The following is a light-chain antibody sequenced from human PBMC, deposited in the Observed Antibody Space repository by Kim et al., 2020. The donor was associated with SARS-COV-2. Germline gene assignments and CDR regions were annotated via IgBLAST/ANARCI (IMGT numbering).Light chain of an antibody. CDR1: HGVSGSY. CDR3: KQYGSSPRT. Sequence: LCPGGRPTLSGRAIHGVSGSYLAGYQKNPGKAPRLLIYGASSRATGIPDRFSGSGSGTDYTLTISRLEPEDLAGNYCKQYGSSPRTFGQGTKVEIK. V-gene: IGKV3-20*01. J-gene: IGKJ1*01. CDR2: GAS.